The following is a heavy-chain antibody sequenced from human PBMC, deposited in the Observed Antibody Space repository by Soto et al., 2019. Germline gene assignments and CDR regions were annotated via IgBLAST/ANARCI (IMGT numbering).Heavy chain of an antibody. Sequence: SLRLSCAASGFTFSSYAMSWVRQAPGKGLEWVSAISGSGGSTYYADSVKGRFTISRDNSKNTLYLQMNSLRAEDTAVYYCAKDLVEGYCSGGSCYSAYYFDYWGQGTLVTVSS. CDR1: GFTFSSYA. D-gene: IGHD2-15*01. CDR3: AKDLVEGYCSGGSCYSAYYFDY. V-gene: IGHV3-23*01. J-gene: IGHJ4*02. CDR2: ISGSGGST.